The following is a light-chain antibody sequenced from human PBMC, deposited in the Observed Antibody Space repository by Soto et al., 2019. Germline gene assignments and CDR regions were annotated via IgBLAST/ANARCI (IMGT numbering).Light chain of an antibody. CDR3: QQRSNWPIT. CDR2: GAS. Sequence: EIVLTQSPASLPLSPGERATLSCRASQSVDSYLVWYQHKPGQAPRLLIFGASNRATGIPARFSGSGSGTDFTLTINSLEPEDFAVYYCQQRSNWPITFGQGTRLEI. CDR1: QSVDSY. V-gene: IGKV3-11*01. J-gene: IGKJ5*01.